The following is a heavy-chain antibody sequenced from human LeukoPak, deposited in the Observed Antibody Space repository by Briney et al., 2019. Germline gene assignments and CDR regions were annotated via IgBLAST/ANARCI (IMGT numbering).Heavy chain of an antibody. Sequence: GGSLRLSCAASGFTFSSYGMHWVRQAPGKGLEWVAVIWYDGSNKYYADSVKGRFTISRDNSKNTLYLQMNSLRAEDTAAYYCARDFGGYGMDVWGQGTTVTVSS. J-gene: IGHJ6*02. CDR3: ARDFGGYGMDV. V-gene: IGHV3-33*01. D-gene: IGHD4-23*01. CDR2: IWYDGSNK. CDR1: GFTFSSYG.